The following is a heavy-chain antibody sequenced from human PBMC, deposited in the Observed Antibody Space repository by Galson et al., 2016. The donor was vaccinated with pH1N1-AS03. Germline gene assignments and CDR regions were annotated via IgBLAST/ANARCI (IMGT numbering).Heavy chain of an antibody. CDR2: IYSIGGT. D-gene: IGHD6-13*01. Sequence: SETLSLTCTASSGSISSYSWNWIRQPPGKGLEWIGSIYSIGGTNYNPSLESRITISVETSKNQFSLKLRSVTAADTAVYYCARATAVGPPYFDYWGQGTVATVSS. CDR3: ARATAVGPPYFDY. V-gene: IGHV4-59*01. J-gene: IGHJ4*02. CDR1: SGSISSYS.